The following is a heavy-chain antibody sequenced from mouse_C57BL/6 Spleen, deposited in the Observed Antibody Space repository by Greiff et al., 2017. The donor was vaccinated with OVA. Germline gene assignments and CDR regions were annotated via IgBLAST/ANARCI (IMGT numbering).Heavy chain of an antibody. D-gene: IGHD1-1*01. CDR3: TREHYYGSSSYAMDD. J-gene: IGHJ4*01. Sequence: EVKVVESGEGLVKPGGSLKLSCAASGFTFSSYAMSWVRQTPEKRLEWVAYISSGGDYIYYADTVKGRFTISRDNARNTLYLQMSRLKSEDTAMYYCTREHYYGSSSYAMDDWGQGTSVTVSS. CDR1: GFTFSSYA. V-gene: IGHV5-9-1*02. CDR2: ISSGGDYI.